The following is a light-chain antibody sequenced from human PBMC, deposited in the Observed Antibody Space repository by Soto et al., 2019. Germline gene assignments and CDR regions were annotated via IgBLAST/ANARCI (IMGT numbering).Light chain of an antibody. J-gene: IGKJ1*01. Sequence: DIQMTQSPSTLSASVGDRVTITCRASQRISSWLAWYQQKPGKAPKVLIYDASSLESGTPSRFSGSGSGTEFTLTISSLQPYDFATYYCQQYSSYSTFGQGTKVEIK. V-gene: IGKV1-5*01. CDR2: DAS. CDR3: QQYSSYST. CDR1: QRISSW.